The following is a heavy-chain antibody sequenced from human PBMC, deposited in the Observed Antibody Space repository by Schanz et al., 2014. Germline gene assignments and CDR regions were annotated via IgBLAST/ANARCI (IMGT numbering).Heavy chain of an antibody. J-gene: IGHJ4*02. CDR2: IGTSGGT. CDR1: GFTFTNYA. Sequence: EVQLVESGGGLVQPGGSLRLSCAASGFTFTNYAMSWVRQAPGKGLEWVSTIGTSGGTNYAESVKGRFTISRDNSKNTLYLQMNSLRAEDTAVYFCAKIERNEDWGQGTLVTVSS. V-gene: IGHV3-23*04. CDR3: AKIERNED. D-gene: IGHD1-1*01.